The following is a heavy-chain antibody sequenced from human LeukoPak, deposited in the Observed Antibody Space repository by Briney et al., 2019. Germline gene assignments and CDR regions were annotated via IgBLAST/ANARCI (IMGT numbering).Heavy chain of an antibody. Sequence: PGGSLRLSCAASGFTFSSYAMSWVRQAPGKGLEWVSAISGSGGSTYYADSVKGRFTISRDNSENTLYLQMNSLRAEDTAVYYCAKPFRGDYLPYYYWGQGTLVTVSS. D-gene: IGHD2-21*01. J-gene: IGHJ4*02. CDR2: ISGSGGST. CDR1: GFTFSSYA. V-gene: IGHV3-23*01. CDR3: AKPFRGDYLPYYY.